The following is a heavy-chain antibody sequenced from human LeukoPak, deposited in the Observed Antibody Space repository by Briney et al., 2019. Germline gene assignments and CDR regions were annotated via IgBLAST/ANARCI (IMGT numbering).Heavy chain of an antibody. CDR2: IWYDGSKK. V-gene: IGHV3-33*01. CDR3: ARDDSSGWYRSFDY. Sequence: GGSLRLSCAASGFTFSTFGMHWVRQAPGKGPEWVAVIWYDGSKKYYIDFAEGRFTISRDNSRNTLYLQMNSLRAEDTAVYYCARDDSSGWYRSFDYWGQGTLVTVSS. J-gene: IGHJ4*02. D-gene: IGHD6-19*01. CDR1: GFTFSTFG.